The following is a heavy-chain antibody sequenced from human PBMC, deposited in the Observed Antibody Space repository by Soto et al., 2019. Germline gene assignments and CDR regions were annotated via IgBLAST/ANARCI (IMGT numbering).Heavy chain of an antibody. V-gene: IGHV3-30*18. CDR2: ISYDGSNK. Sequence: GGSLRLSCAASGFTFSSYGMHWVRQAPGKGLEWVAVISYDGSNKYYADSVKGRFTISRDNSKNTLYLQMNSLRAEDTAVYYCAKDVLRFLEWFPRPDVWGQGTTVTVS. D-gene: IGHD3-3*01. J-gene: IGHJ6*02. CDR3: AKDVLRFLEWFPRPDV. CDR1: GFTFSSYG.